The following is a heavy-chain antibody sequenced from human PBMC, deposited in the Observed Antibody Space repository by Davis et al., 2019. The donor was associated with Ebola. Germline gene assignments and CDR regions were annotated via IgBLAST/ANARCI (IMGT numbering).Heavy chain of an antibody. CDR3: ARDPGYYGSGSSLEYGMDV. Sequence: AASVKVSCKASGYTFTSYYMHWVRQAPGQGLEWMGWINPNSGGTNYAQKFQGWVTMTRDTSISTAYMELSRLRSDDTAVYYCARDPGYYGSGSSLEYGMDVWGQGTTVTVSS. V-gene: IGHV1-2*04. J-gene: IGHJ6*02. CDR2: INPNSGGT. CDR1: GYTFTSYY. D-gene: IGHD3-10*01.